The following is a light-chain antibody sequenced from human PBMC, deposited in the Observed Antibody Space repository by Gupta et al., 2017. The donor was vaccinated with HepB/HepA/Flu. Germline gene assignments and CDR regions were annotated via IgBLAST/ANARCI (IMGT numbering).Light chain of an antibody. CDR3: QAWDVDTQTYI. Sequence: SYELTHPPSVSVSPGQTATISCSGHKLGDRYASWYQHKAGQSPVLVIYQDNNRPSGIPGRFSGASSGDTATLTITGTQAMDEADYYCQAWDVDTQTYIFGPGTKVTV. V-gene: IGLV3-1*01. J-gene: IGLJ1*01. CDR1: KLGDRY. CDR2: QDN.